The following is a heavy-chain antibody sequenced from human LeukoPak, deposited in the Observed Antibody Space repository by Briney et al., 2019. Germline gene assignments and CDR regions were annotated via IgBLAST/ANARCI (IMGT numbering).Heavy chain of an antibody. V-gene: IGHV4-34*01. CDR3: ARGAKTFRGAATWYNY. Sequence: KTSETLSLTCAVYGGSFSGYYWSWIRQPPGKGLEWIGEINHSGSTNYNPSLKSRVTISVDTSKNQFSLKLSSVTAADTAVYYCARGAKTFRGAATWYNYWGQGTLVTVSS. CDR2: INHSGST. D-gene: IGHD2-15*01. CDR1: GGSFSGYY. J-gene: IGHJ4*02.